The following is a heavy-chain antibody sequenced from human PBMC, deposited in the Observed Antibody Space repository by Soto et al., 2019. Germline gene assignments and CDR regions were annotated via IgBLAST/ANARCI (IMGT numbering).Heavy chain of an antibody. V-gene: IGHV3-66*01. CDR3: ARSVRGVISRVFDY. J-gene: IGHJ4*02. CDR2: IYSGGST. D-gene: IGHD3-10*01. CDR1: GFTVSSNY. Sequence: GGSLRLSCAASGFTVSSNYMSWVRQAPGKGLEWVSVIYSGGSTYYADSVKGRFTISRDNSKNTLYLQMNSLRAEDTAVYYCARSVRGVISRVFDYWGQGTLVTVSS.